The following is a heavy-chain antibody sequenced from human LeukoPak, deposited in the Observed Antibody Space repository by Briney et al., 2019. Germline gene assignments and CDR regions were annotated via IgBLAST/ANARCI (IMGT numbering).Heavy chain of an antibody. V-gene: IGHV3-21*01. CDR2: ISSSSSYI. J-gene: IGHJ4*02. D-gene: IGHD2-2*01. Sequence: GGSPRLSCAASGFTFSSYSMNWVRQAPGKGLEWVSSISSSSSYIYYADSVKGRFTTSRDNAKNSLYLQMNSLRAEDTAVYYCARDHGGGLVPAAPFDYWGQGTLVTVSS. CDR1: GFTFSSYS. CDR3: ARDHGGGLVPAAPFDY.